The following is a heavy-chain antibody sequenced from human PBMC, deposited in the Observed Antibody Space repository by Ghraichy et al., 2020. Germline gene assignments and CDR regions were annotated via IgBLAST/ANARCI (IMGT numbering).Heavy chain of an antibody. CDR3: AREGGSSGWSWMVDY. J-gene: IGHJ4*02. D-gene: IGHD6-19*01. CDR1: GFTFSSYS. Sequence: GGSLRLSCAASGFTFSSYSMNWVRQAPGKGLEWVSYISSSSSTIYYADSGKGRFTISRDNAKNSLYLQMNSLRDEDTAVYYCAREGGSSGWSWMVDYWGQGTLVTVSS. CDR2: ISSSSSTI. V-gene: IGHV3-48*02.